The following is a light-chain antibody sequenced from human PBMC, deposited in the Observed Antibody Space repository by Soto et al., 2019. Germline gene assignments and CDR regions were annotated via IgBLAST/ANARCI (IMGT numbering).Light chain of an antibody. V-gene: IGLV1-40*01. CDR1: SSNIGAGYD. Sequence: QSVLTQPPSVSGAPGQRVTISCTGSSSNIGAGYDVHWYQQLPGTAPKLLIYGNSNRPSGVPDRFSGSKSGTSASLAITGLQAEDEADYCCQSYGSSLSALFGGGTKVTVL. J-gene: IGLJ3*02. CDR3: QSYGSSLSAL. CDR2: GNS.